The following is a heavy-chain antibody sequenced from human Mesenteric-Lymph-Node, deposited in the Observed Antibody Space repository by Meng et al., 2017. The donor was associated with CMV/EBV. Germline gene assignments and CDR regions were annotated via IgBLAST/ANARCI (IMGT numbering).Heavy chain of an antibody. CDR2: IYYSGST. CDR1: GGSISSDDYS. D-gene: IGHD3-3*01. CDR3: ASSEWYYDFWSGNYGMDV. Sequence: SETLSLTCTVSGGSISSDDYSWGWIRQSPGKGLEWIGYIYYSGSTNYNPSLKSRVTISVDTSKNQFSLKLSSVTAADTAVYYCASSEWYYDFWSGNYGMDVWGQGTTVTVSS. V-gene: IGHV4-61*08. J-gene: IGHJ6*02.